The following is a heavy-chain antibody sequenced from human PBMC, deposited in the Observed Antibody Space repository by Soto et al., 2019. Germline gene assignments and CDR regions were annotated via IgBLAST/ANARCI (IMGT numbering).Heavy chain of an antibody. J-gene: IGHJ5*02. V-gene: IGHV3-11*01. D-gene: IGHD5-12*01. CDR1: GFTFSASY. CDR2: ISNSGNTK. Sequence: QVQLVESGGDVVQPGGSLRLSCAASGFTFSASYMTWIRQAPGRGLEWVSYISNSGNTKEYADSVRGRFTISRDNAKNSLHLQMDSLRAEDTAVYYCARERSCSGNSCYKLRFDPWGQGTRVIVSS. CDR3: ARERSCSGNSCYKLRFDP.